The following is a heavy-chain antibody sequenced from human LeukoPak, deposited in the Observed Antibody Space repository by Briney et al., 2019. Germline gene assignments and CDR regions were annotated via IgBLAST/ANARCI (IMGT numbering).Heavy chain of an antibody. CDR3: ARESPGTTSRYMDV. CDR2: IYTSGST. Sequence: SETLSLTCTVSGGSISSYYWSWIRQPAGKGLEWIGRIYTSGSTNYNPSLKSRVTMSVDTSKNQFSLKLSSVTAADTAVYYCARESPGTTSRYMDVWGKGTTVTVPS. D-gene: IGHD1-7*01. V-gene: IGHV4-4*07. CDR1: GGSISSYY. J-gene: IGHJ6*03.